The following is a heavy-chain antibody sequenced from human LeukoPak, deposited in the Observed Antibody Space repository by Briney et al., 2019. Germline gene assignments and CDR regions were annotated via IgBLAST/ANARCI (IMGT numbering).Heavy chain of an antibody. CDR1: GFTFSSCA. J-gene: IGHJ4*02. Sequence: GGSLRLSCAASGFTFSSCAMHWVRQAPGKGLEWVAVISYDGSNKYYADSVKGRFTISRDNSKNTLFLRMSSLRAEDTALYYCARAPSGWYFDSWGQGTLVTVSS. D-gene: IGHD6-19*01. V-gene: IGHV3-30*14. CDR3: ARAPSGWYFDS. CDR2: ISYDGSNK.